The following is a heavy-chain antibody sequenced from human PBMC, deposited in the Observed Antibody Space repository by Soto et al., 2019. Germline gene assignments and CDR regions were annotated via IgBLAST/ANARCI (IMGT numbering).Heavy chain of an antibody. Sequence: QVQLVQSGAEVKKPGSSVKVSCKASGGTFSSYAISWVRQAPGQGLEWMGGIIPIFGTANYAQKFQGRVTITADKSPSTAYMELSSLRSEDTAVYYCARGVRGDYLYYYYGMDVWGQGTTVTVSS. CDR1: GGTFSSYA. CDR2: IIPIFGTA. D-gene: IGHD4-17*01. V-gene: IGHV1-69*06. J-gene: IGHJ6*02. CDR3: ARGVRGDYLYYYYGMDV.